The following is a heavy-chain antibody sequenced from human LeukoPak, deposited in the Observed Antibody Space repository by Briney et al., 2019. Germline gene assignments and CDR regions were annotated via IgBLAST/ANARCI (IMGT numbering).Heavy chain of an antibody. CDR3: ASDQDEWLTYQFDY. D-gene: IGHD5-12*01. J-gene: IGHJ4*02. CDR1: GYTFTGYY. Sequence: ASVKVSCKASGYTFTGYYIHWVRQAPGQELEWMGWINPNSGGTNYAQKFQGRVTMTWDTSISTAYMELSRLRSDDTAVYYCASDQDEWLTYQFDYCGQGTLVTVSS. V-gene: IGHV1-2*02. CDR2: INPNSGGT.